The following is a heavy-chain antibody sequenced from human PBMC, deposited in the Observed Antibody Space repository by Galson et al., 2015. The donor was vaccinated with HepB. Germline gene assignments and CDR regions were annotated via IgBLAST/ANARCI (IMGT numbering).Heavy chain of an antibody. CDR3: ARERRRIAAAGTLDPHNAFDT. Sequence: SCKASGYTFTSYYMHWVRQAPGQGLEWMGIINPSGGSTSYAQKFQGRVTMTRDTSTSTVYMELSSLRSEDTAVYYCARERRRIAAAGTLDPHNAFDTWGQGTMVTVSS. CDR2: INPSGGST. CDR1: GYTFTSYY. D-gene: IGHD6-13*01. V-gene: IGHV1-46*01. J-gene: IGHJ3*02.